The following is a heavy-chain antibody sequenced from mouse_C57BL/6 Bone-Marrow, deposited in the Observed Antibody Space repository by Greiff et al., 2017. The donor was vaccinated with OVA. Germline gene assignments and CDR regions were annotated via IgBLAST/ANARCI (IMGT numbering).Heavy chain of an antibody. Sequence: QVQLKESGAELVKPGASVKMSCKASGYTFTSYWITWVKQRPGQGLEWIGDIYPGSGSTNYNEKFKSKATLTVDTSSSTAYMQLSSLTSEDSAVYYCARGELRLRGYWGQGTTLTVSS. J-gene: IGHJ2*01. CDR3: ARGELRLRGY. V-gene: IGHV1-55*01. CDR1: GYTFTSYW. CDR2: IYPGSGST. D-gene: IGHD3-2*02.